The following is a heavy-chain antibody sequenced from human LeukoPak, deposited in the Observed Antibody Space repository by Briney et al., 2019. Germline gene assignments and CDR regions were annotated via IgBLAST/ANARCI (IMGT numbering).Heavy chain of an antibody. J-gene: IGHJ4*02. CDR3: ARDFAHGCNFED. Sequence: GASVKVSCKASGYTFTGYYMHWVRQAPGQGLEWMGWINPNSGGTNYAQRFQGRVTMTRDTSTNTAYMELSRLSSDDTAVYFCARDFAHGCNFEDWGQGTLVTVSS. D-gene: IGHD3-10*01. V-gene: IGHV1-2*02. CDR2: INPNSGGT. CDR1: GYTFTGYY.